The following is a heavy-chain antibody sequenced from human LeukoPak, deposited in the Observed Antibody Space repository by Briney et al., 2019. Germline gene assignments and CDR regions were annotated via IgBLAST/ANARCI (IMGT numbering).Heavy chain of an antibody. CDR2: IRYDGSNK. D-gene: IGHD2-2*01. CDR1: GFTFSNYG. V-gene: IGHV3-30*02. J-gene: IGHJ4*02. Sequence: GGSLRLSCAASGFTFSNYGMHWVRQAPGKGLEWVAFIRYDGSNKYYADSVKGRFTISRDNSKNTLYLQMNSLRAEDTAVYYCAHGSMYQLDYWGQGTQVTVSS. CDR3: AHGSMYQLDY.